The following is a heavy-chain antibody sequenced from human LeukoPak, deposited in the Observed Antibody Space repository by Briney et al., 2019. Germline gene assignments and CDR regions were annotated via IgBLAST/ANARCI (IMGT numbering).Heavy chain of an antibody. CDR1: GGSISSYY. V-gene: IGHV4-59*01. D-gene: IGHD3-22*01. CDR3: TRGSIAYYYMDV. Sequence: SETLSLTCTVSGGSISSYYWSRIRQPPGKGLEWIGNIYYSGSTNYNPSLKSRVTISVDTSKNQFSLKLSSVTAADTAVYYCTRGSIAYYYMDVWGKGTTVTISS. J-gene: IGHJ6*03. CDR2: IYYSGST.